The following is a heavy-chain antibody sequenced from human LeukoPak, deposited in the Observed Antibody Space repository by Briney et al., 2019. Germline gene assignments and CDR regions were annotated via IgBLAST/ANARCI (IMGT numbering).Heavy chain of an antibody. Sequence: GGSLRLSCTASGFTFSSYAMSWVRQAPGKGLEWVSAISGSGGSTHYADSVKGRFTISRDNAKNSLYLQMNSLRAEDTAVYYCARDGRYSYGYWFDSWGQGTLVTVSS. D-gene: IGHD5-18*01. CDR1: GFTFSSYA. CDR3: ARDGRYSYGYWFDS. CDR2: ISGSGGST. J-gene: IGHJ5*01. V-gene: IGHV3-23*01.